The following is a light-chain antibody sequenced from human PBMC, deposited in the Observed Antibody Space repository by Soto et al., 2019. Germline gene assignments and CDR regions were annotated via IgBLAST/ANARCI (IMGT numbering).Light chain of an antibody. CDR3: QQYNSYSP. CDR2: KAS. Sequence: DIQMTQSPSTLSASVGDRVTITCRASQSISSWLAWYQQKPGKAPKLLIYKASSLESGVPSRFSGSRSGTEFTLTINSLQPDDFATYYCQQYNSYSPFGQGTKLEIK. V-gene: IGKV1-5*03. J-gene: IGKJ2*01. CDR1: QSISSW.